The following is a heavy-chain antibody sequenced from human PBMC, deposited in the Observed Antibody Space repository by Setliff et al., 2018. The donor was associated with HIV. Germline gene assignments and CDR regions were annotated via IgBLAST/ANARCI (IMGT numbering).Heavy chain of an antibody. CDR2: IIPIFGTA. Sequence: SVKVSCKASGGTFSNYAISWVRQAPGQGPEWMGGIIPIFGTANYAQRFQGRVTITADESTSTAYMELSSLRSEDTAVYYCARSLRGWFDPWGQGTLVTVSS. CDR1: GGTFSNYA. CDR3: ARSLRGWFDP. D-gene: IGHD3-10*01. J-gene: IGHJ5*02. V-gene: IGHV1-69*13.